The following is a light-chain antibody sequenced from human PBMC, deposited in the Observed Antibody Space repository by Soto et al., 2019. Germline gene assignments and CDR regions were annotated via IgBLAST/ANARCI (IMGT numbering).Light chain of an antibody. Sequence: EIVLTQSPATLSLSLGERATLSCRASQSVSSYFAWYQQKPGQAPRLLIYDASNRATGIPARFSGSGSGTDFTLTISSLEPEDFAVYYCQQRGNWPLTFGQGKRWIS. CDR2: DAS. J-gene: IGKJ1*01. V-gene: IGKV3-11*01. CDR3: QQRGNWPLT. CDR1: QSVSSY.